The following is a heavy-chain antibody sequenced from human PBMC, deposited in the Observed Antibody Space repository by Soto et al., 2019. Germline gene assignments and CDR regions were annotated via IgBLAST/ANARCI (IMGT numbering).Heavy chain of an antibody. CDR2: IYYSGST. CDR1: GGSISSSSYY. Sequence: QLQLQESGPGLVKPSETLSLTCTVSGGSISSSSYYWGWIRQPPGKRLEWIGSIYYSGSTYYNPSLKSRVTISVDTSKNQFSLKLSSVTAADTAVYYCARIYYDSVFDYWGQGTLVTVSS. J-gene: IGHJ4*02. V-gene: IGHV4-39*01. CDR3: ARIYYDSVFDY. D-gene: IGHD3-22*01.